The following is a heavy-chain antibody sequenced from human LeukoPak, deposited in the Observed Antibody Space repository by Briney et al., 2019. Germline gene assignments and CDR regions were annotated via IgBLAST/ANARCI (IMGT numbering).Heavy chain of an antibody. V-gene: IGHV4-39*01. CDR2: IYYSGST. Sequence: SETLSLTCTVSVGSISSSSYYWGWIRQPPGKGLEWIGSIYYSGSTYYNPSLKSRVTISVDTSKNQSSLKLSSVTAADTAVYYCARMGIAAAGTDYWGQGTLVTVSS. CDR1: VGSISSSSYY. J-gene: IGHJ4*02. CDR3: ARMGIAAAGTDY. D-gene: IGHD6-13*01.